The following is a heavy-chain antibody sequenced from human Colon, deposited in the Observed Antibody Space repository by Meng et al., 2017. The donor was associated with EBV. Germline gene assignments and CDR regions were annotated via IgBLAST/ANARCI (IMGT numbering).Heavy chain of an antibody. V-gene: IGHV4-4*02. CDR1: GGSSSTSDW. J-gene: IGHJ4*02. Sequence: QVKLQGSGPGLVEPSGTLSRPCAVSGGSSSTSDWWSWVRQSPGKGLEWIGEIYRGGGTNYNPSFKSRVTISVDTSNNHFSLKLSYVTAADTAVYYCARVRVIPAAVGFDYWGQGTLVTVSS. CDR3: ARVRVIPAAVGFDY. CDR2: IYRGGGT. D-gene: IGHD2-2*01.